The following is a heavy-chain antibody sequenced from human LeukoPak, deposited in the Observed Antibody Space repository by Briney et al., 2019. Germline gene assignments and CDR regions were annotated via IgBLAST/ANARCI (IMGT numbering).Heavy chain of an antibody. CDR2: IKQDGSEK. D-gene: IGHD6-19*01. CDR1: GFTFSNYW. J-gene: IGHJ4*02. Sequence: PGGSLRLSCAASGFTFSNYWMSWVRQAPEKGLEWVANIKQDGSEKYYVDSVKGRFTISRDNAKNSLYLQMNSLRPEDTAVYYCARGSSGSLGYWGQGTLVTVSS. CDR3: ARGSSGSLGY. V-gene: IGHV3-7*04.